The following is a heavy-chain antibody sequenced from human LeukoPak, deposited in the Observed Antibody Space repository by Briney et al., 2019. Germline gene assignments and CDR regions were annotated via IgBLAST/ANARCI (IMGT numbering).Heavy chain of an antibody. D-gene: IGHD3-3*01. CDR2: IYYSGST. V-gene: IGHV4-39*01. J-gene: IGHJ4*02. CDR1: GGSISSSSYY. CDR3: AGTYYDFWSGYFKPGYYFDY. Sequence: KPSETLSLTCTVSGGSISSSSYYWGWIRQPPGKGLEWIGSIYYSGSTYYNPSLKSRVTISVDTSKNQFSLKLSSVTAADTAVYYCAGTYYDFWSGYFKPGYYFDYWGQGTLVTVSS.